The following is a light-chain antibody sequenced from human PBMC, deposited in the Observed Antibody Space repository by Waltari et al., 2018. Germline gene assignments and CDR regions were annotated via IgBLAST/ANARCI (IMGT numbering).Light chain of an antibody. V-gene: IGLV2-14*03. J-gene: IGLJ2*01. Sequence: QSALTQPAYVSGSPGQSITISSTGTSSDVGGYNFVSWYQHHPGKAPKLLIYDVNNRPSGVSDRFSGSKSGNTASLTISGLQAEDEADYYCSSYTSSTSVVFGGGTQLTVL. CDR1: SSDVGGYNF. CDR3: SSYTSSTSVV. CDR2: DVN.